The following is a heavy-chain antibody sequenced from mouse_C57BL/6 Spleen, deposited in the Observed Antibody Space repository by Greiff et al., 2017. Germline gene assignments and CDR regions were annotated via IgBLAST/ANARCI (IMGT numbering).Heavy chain of an antibody. CDR3: ARSVIYCGNYAFAY. V-gene: IGHV1-66*01. CDR2: IYPGSGNT. D-gene: IGHD2-1*01. Sequence: QVQLKESGPELVKPGASVKISCKASGYSFTSYYIHWVKQRPGQGLEWIGWIYPGSGNTKYNEKFKGKATLTADTSSSTAYMQLSSLTSEDSAVYYGARSVIYCGNYAFAYWGQGTLVTVSA. CDR1: GYSFTSYY. J-gene: IGHJ3*01.